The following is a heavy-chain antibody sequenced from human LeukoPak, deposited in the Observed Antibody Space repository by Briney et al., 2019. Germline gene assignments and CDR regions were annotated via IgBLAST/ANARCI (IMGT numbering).Heavy chain of an antibody. CDR1: GFTFDDYA. V-gene: IGHV3-9*01. CDR2: ISWNSGSI. CDR3: ARGHVWFGELDGDY. D-gene: IGHD3-10*01. J-gene: IGHJ4*02. Sequence: PGRSLRLSCAASGFTFDDYAMHWVRQAPGKGLEWVSGISWNSGSIGYADSVKGRFTISRDNPKNTLYLQMNSLRAEDTAVYYCARGHVWFGELDGDYWGQGTLVTVSS.